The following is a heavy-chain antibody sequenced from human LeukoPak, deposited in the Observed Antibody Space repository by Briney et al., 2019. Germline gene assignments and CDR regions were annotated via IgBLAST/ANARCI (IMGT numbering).Heavy chain of an antibody. CDR2: IYYSGST. J-gene: IGHJ3*02. CDR3: AGVPAAILAFDI. D-gene: IGHD2-2*01. V-gene: IGHV4-59*01. CDR1: GGSISSYY. Sequence: PSETLSLTCTVSGGSISSYYWGWIRQPPGKGLEWIGYIYYSGSTNYNPSLKSRVTISVDTSKNQFSLKLSSATAADTAVYYCAGVPAAILAFDISGQGTMVTVSS.